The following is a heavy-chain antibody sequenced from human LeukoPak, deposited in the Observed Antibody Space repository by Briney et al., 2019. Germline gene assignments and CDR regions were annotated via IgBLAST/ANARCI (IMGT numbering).Heavy chain of an antibody. D-gene: IGHD3-22*01. J-gene: IGHJ4*02. CDR3: ARIPLYYYDSSGYSPIFDY. CDR2: INPNSGGT. Sequence: ASVKVSCKASGYTFTGYYMHWVRQAPGQGLEWMGWINPNSGGTNYAQKFQGRGTMTRDTSISTAYMELSRLRSDDTAVYYCARIPLYYYDSSGYSPIFDYWGQGTLVTVSS. V-gene: IGHV1-2*02. CDR1: GYTFTGYY.